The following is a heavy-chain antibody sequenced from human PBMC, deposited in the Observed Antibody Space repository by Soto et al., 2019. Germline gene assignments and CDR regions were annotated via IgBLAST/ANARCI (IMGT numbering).Heavy chain of an antibody. D-gene: IGHD3-9*01. CDR2: IYWDDDK. CDR1: VFSLSTSGVG. V-gene: IGHV2-5*02. Sequence: QITLKESGPTLVEPTQTLTLTCTFSVFSLSTSGVGVGWIRQPPGKALEGLALIYWDDDKRYSPSLRSRVTITTDTSKDQLVLTMTNMDPVDTASYFCAHRTYLTGTLDHWGQGTLFTVSS. CDR3: AHRTYLTGTLDH. J-gene: IGHJ4*02.